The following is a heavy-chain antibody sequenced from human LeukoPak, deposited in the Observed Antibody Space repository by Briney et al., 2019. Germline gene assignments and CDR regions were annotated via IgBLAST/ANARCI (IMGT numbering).Heavy chain of an antibody. Sequence: SETLSLTCGVSGGSISNTNWWTWVRQPPGKGLEWIGEVNLQGSTNYNPSLKSRVTISVDTSKNQFSLKLSSVTAADTAVYYCARLPRGVLRYFDWLPPSWFDPWGQGTLVTVSS. CDR3: ARLPRGVLRYFDWLPPSWFDP. CDR1: GGSISNTNW. CDR2: VNLQGST. V-gene: IGHV4-4*02. D-gene: IGHD3-9*01. J-gene: IGHJ5*02.